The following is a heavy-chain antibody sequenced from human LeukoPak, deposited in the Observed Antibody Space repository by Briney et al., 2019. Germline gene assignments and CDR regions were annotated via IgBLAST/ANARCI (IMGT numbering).Heavy chain of an antibody. D-gene: IGHD2-2*01. V-gene: IGHV1-69*05. J-gene: IGHJ4*02. CDR2: IIPIFGTA. CDR1: GGTFSSYA. Sequence: SVKVSCKASGGTFSSYAISWVRQAPGQGLEWMGGIIPIFGTANYAQKFQGRVTITTDESTSTAYLELSSLRFEDTAVYYCAGGYCSSTSCYVPSRYWGQGTLVTVSS. CDR3: AGGYCSSTSCYVPSRY.